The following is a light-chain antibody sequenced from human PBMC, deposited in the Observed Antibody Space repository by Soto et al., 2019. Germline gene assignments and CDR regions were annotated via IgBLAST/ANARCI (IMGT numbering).Light chain of an antibody. CDR1: QSVSSY. CDR2: GAS. V-gene: IGKV3-15*01. J-gene: IGKJ1*01. Sequence: DIVLTQSPATLSLSPGQTATLSCRASQSVSSYLAWYQQKAGQAPRLLIYGASSRATGIPARFSGSGSGTEFTLTISSLQSEDFATYYCQHYNSYSEAFGQGTKVDI. CDR3: QHYNSYSEA.